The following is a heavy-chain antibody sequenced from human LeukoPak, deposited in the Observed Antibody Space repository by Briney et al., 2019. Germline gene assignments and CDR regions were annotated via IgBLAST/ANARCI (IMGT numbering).Heavy chain of an antibody. Sequence: SETLSLICIVSRRSNFFYYFMGIRQPPGKGLEGIAYMYYSGTTNYNPSLKSRVTISVDTSKNQFFLNLSSVTAADPAVYYCDRHENGWTYPLDYWGQGTLVTVSS. CDR3: DRHENGWTYPLDY. J-gene: IGHJ4*02. D-gene: IGHD1-7*01. V-gene: IGHV4-59*08. CDR2: MYYSGTT. CDR1: RRSNFFYY.